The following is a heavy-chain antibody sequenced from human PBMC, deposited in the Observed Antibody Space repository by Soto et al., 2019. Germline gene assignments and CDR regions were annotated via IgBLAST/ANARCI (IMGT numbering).Heavy chain of an antibody. V-gene: IGHV4-59*01. D-gene: IGHD3-3*01. J-gene: IGHJ6*02. CDR3: ARGGGYDFRSSQAPPIDV. Sequence: SETLSLTCNVSGGSISDFYWSWIRQSPGKRLEWIGYLYYTGSTNYNPALRSRVTISLDTSKNQFSLKVRSVTAADTAVYYCARGGGYDFRSSQAPPIDVWGQGTTVTVSS. CDR1: GGSISDFY. CDR2: LYYTGST.